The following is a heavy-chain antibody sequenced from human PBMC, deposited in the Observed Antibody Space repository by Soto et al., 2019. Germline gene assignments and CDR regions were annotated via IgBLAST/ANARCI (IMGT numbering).Heavy chain of an antibody. J-gene: IGHJ4*02. CDR2: IIPIFGTA. D-gene: IGHD3-22*01. V-gene: IGHV1-69*01. CDR3: ARQFHYDSSGYYYAY. Sequence: QVQLVQSGAEVKKPGSSVKVSCKASGGTFSRNTISWVRQAPGQGLEWMGGIIPIFGTANYAQKFQGRVTITADESTSTAYMELSRLRSEDTVVYYCARQFHYDSSGYYYAYWGQGTLVTVSS. CDR1: GGTFSRNT.